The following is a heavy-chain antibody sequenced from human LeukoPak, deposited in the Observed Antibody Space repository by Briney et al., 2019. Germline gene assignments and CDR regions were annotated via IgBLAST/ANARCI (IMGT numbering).Heavy chain of an antibody. D-gene: IGHD3-10*01. CDR3: AKDFRLLWFGEGWDAFDI. CDR1: GFTFSSYG. Sequence: GGSLRLSCAASGFTFSSYGMHWVRQAPGKGLEWVAVISYDGSNKYYADSVKGRFTISRDNSKNTLYLPMNSLRAEDTAVYYCAKDFRLLWFGEGWDAFDIWGQGTMVTVSS. V-gene: IGHV3-30*18. CDR2: ISYDGSNK. J-gene: IGHJ3*02.